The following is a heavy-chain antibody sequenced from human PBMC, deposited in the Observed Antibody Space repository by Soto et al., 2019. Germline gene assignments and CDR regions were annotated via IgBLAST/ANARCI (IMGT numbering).Heavy chain of an antibody. J-gene: IGHJ6*02. Sequence: SETLSLTCTVSGGSISSYYWSWIRQPPGKGLEWIGYIYYSGSTNYNPSLKSRVTISVDTSKNQFSLKLSSVTAADTAVYYCARSYYYDSSGVSDTDKGAAYYYYYGMEVWVQGTTVTVSS. V-gene: IGHV4-59*01. CDR2: IYYSGST. D-gene: IGHD3-22*01. CDR3: ARSYYYDSSGVSDTDKGAAYYYYYGMEV. CDR1: GGSISSYY.